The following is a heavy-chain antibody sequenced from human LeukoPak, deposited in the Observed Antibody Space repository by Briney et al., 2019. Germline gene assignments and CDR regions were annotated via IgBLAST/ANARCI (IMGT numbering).Heavy chain of an antibody. V-gene: IGHV1-2*02. CDR2: INPNSGGT. D-gene: IGHD6-13*01. CDR1: GYTFTGYY. J-gene: IGHJ4*02. Sequence: ASVKVSCKASGYTFTGYYMHWVRQAPGQGLEWMGWINPNSGGTNYAQKFQGRVTMTRDTSISTAYMERSRLRSDDTAVYYCARAHSSSWYYFDYWGQGTLVTVSS. CDR3: ARAHSSSWYYFDY.